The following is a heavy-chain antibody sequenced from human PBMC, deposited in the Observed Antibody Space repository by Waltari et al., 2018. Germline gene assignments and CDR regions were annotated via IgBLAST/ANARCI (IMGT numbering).Heavy chain of an antibody. Sequence: QVQLVQSGAEVKKPGSSVKVSCKASGGTFSSYAISWVRQAPGQGREWMGGNIPYFGTANYAQKFQGRVTITADESTSTAYMELSSLRSEDTAVYYCAGRGGWKQGGYYFDYWGQGTLVTVSS. CDR2: NIPYFGTA. D-gene: IGHD1-1*01. CDR1: GGTFSSYA. CDR3: AGRGGWKQGGYYFDY. J-gene: IGHJ4*02. V-gene: IGHV1-69*12.